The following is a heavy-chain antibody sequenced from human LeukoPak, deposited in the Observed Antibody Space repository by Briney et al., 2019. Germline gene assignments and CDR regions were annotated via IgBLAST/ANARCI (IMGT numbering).Heavy chain of an antibody. CDR2: INTDGSIT. J-gene: IGHJ4*02. CDR1: GFTFSSYW. V-gene: IGHV3-74*01. Sequence: PGGSLRLSCAASGFTFSSYWMHWVRQAPGKGLVWVSLINTDGSITNYADSVKGRFTISRDNAKNSLYLQMNSLRAEDTAVYYCARDRGYDSSGYSPYFDYWGQGTLVTVSS. D-gene: IGHD3-22*01. CDR3: ARDRGYDSSGYSPYFDY.